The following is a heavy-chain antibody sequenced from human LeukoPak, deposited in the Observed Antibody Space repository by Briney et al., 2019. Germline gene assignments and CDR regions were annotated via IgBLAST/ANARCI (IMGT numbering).Heavy chain of an antibody. Sequence: GGSLRLSCAASGFTFSSYWMHWVRQAPGKGLVWVSHINSDGSSTTYADSVKGRFTISRDNAKNTLYLQMNSLRAEDTAVYYCARAGSGWSSYFDYWGQGILVTVSS. CDR3: ARAGSGWSSYFDY. V-gene: IGHV3-74*03. D-gene: IGHD6-19*01. CDR2: INSDGSST. CDR1: GFTFSSYW. J-gene: IGHJ4*02.